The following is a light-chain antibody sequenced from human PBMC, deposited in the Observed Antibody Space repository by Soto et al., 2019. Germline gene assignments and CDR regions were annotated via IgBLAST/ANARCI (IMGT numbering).Light chain of an antibody. CDR2: DAS. CDR3: QQRYSCPWT. CDR1: QTITTE. V-gene: IGKV3-11*01. J-gene: IGKJ1*01. Sequence: DIVMTQSPSTLSSSPGERATLSCRASQTITTELGWYQQKPGKPPKRLIYDASNMAAGIPSRFGGSGSGTDFILTISSLQPEDFVVYYCQQRYSCPWTFGQGTKVDI.